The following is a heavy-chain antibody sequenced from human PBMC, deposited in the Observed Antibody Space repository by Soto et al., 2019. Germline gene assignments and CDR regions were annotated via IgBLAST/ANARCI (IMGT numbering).Heavy chain of an antibody. CDR2: ISYDGSNK. J-gene: IGHJ4*02. Sequence: PGGSLRLSCAASGFIFNGYGLHWVRQAPGKGLEWVAIISYDGSNKYYADSVKGRFTISRDNSKNTMYLQMNSLRPEDTAVYYCAREGDGNKYYFDYWGKGPLVTVPS. CDR3: AREGDGNKYYFDY. D-gene: IGHD1-26*01. CDR1: GFIFNGYG. V-gene: IGHV3-30-3*01.